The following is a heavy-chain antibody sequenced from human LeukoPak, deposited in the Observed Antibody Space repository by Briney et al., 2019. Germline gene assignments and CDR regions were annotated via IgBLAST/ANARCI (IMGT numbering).Heavy chain of an antibody. D-gene: IGHD3-3*01. CDR1: GISFSGYA. CDR2: TKYDASNE. Sequence: GGSLRLSCAVSGISFSGYAMHWVRQAPGKGLEWVGLTKYDASNEYYADSVKGRFTISRDDSRNTLYLQMNSLRAEDTVVYYCARDPTYYDFWSGYFNDAFDIWGQGTMVTVSS. CDR3: ARDPTYYDFWSGYFNDAFDI. V-gene: IGHV3-33*01. J-gene: IGHJ3*02.